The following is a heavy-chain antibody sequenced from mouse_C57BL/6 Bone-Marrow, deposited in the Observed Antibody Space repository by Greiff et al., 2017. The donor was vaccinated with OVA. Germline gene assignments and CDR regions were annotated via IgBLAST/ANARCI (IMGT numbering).Heavy chain of an antibody. Sequence: QVQLQQPGAELVKPGASVKMSCKASGYTFTSYWITWVKQRPGQGLEWIGDIYPGSGSTNYNEKFKSKATLTVDTSSSTAYMQLSSLTSEDSAVYYCARLWLRRTVPFAYWGQGTLVTVSA. CDR3: ARLWLRRTVPFAY. J-gene: IGHJ3*01. CDR2: IYPGSGST. D-gene: IGHD2-2*01. CDR1: GYTFTSYW. V-gene: IGHV1-55*01.